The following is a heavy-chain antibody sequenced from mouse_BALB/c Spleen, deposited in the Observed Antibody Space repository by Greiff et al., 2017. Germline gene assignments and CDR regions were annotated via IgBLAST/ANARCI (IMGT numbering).Heavy chain of an antibody. CDR2: ISSGSSTI. D-gene: IGHD2-1*01. Sequence: EVHLVESGGGLVQPGGSRKLSCAASGFTFSSFGMHWVRQAPEKGLEWVAYISSGSSTIYYADTVKGRFTISRDNPKNTLFLQMTSLRSEDTAMYYCARGLIYYGNYLYAMDYWGQGTSVTVSS. V-gene: IGHV5-17*02. CDR3: ARGLIYYGNYLYAMDY. J-gene: IGHJ4*01. CDR1: GFTFSSFG.